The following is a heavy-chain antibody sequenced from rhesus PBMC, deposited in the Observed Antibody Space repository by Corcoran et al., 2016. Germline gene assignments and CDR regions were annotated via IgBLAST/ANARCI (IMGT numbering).Heavy chain of an antibody. V-gene: IGHV4S7*01. J-gene: IGHJ4*01. CDR3: ARDRATIFGLVYYFDY. CDR2: SYSSNGNT. D-gene: IGHD3-3*01. CDR1: GGSIIGGYG. Sequence: QVQLQESGPGLLKPSDPLSLTFAVSGGSIIGGYGWAWIRQPPRKELGWIWSSYSSNGNTSYNPALMSQVTISTETSKNKFSLKLSSVTAADTAVYYCARDRATIFGLVYYFDYWGQGVLVTVSS.